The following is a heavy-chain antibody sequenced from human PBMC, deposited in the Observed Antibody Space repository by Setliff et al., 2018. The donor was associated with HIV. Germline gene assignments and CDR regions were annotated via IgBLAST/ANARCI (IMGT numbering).Heavy chain of an antibody. CDR2: IYHSGST. Sequence: SSETLSLTCAVSGGSISRSNWWSWVRQPPGKGLEWIGEIYHSGSTIYNPSLKSRVTISVDKSKNQFSLNLSSVTAADTAVYYCARGLPPFYDFWSGYPLYYWGQGTLVTVSS. CDR1: GGSISRSNW. V-gene: IGHV4-4*02. CDR3: ARGLPPFYDFWSGYPLYY. J-gene: IGHJ4*02. D-gene: IGHD3-3*01.